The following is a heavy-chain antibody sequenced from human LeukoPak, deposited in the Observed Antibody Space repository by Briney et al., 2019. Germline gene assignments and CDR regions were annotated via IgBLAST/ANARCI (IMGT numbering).Heavy chain of an antibody. D-gene: IGHD4-17*01. CDR1: GYSISSGYY. Sequence: SETLSLTCAVSGYSISSGYYWGWIRHPPGKGLEWIGSIYHSGSTYYNPSLKSRVTISVDTSKNQFSLKLSSVTAADTAVYYCARTPTVTTRAGGFDYWGQGNLVTVSS. CDR3: ARTPTVTTRAGGFDY. J-gene: IGHJ4*02. V-gene: IGHV4-38-2*01. CDR2: IYHSGST.